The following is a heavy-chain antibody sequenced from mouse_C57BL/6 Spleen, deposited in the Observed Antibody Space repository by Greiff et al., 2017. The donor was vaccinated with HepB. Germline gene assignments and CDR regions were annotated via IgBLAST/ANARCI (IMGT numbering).Heavy chain of an antibody. V-gene: IGHV1-59*01. J-gene: IGHJ3*01. Sequence: VQLQQPGAELVRPGTSVKLSCKASGYTFTSYWMHWVKQRPGQGLEWIGVIDPSDSYTNYNQKFKGKATLTVDTSSSTAYMQLSSLTSEDSAVYYCARGITTVVGADWGQGTLVTVSA. CDR3: ARGITTVVGAD. D-gene: IGHD1-1*01. CDR1: GYTFTSYW. CDR2: IDPSDSYT.